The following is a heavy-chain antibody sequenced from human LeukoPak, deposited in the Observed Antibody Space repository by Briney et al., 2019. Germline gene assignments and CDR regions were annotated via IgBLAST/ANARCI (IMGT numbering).Heavy chain of an antibody. CDR1: GFTFSSYE. CDR2: ISSSGSTI. CDR3: ARDWGGGWYDY. J-gene: IGHJ4*02. V-gene: IGHV3-48*03. Sequence: GGSLRLSCAASGFTFSSYEMNWVRQAPGKVLEWVSYISSSGSTIYYADSVKGRFTISRDNAKNSLYLQMNSLRAEDTAVYYCARDWGGGWYDYWGQGTLVTVSS. D-gene: IGHD6-19*01.